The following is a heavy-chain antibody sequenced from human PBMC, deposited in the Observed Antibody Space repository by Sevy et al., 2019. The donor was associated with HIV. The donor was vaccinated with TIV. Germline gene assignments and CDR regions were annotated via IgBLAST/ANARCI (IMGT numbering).Heavy chain of an antibody. J-gene: IGHJ4*02. Sequence: GGSLRLSCAASGFTFSSYSMNWVRLAPGKGLEWISSISSSSSYIYYADSVKGRFTISRDNAKNSLYLQMNSLRAEDTAVYYCARELMSSSWVADYWGQGTLVTVSS. CDR2: ISSSSSYI. CDR1: GFTFSSYS. V-gene: IGHV3-21*01. CDR3: ARELMSSSWVADY. D-gene: IGHD6-13*01.